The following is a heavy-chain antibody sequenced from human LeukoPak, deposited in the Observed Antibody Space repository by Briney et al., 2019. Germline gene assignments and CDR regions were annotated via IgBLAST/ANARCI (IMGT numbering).Heavy chain of an antibody. J-gene: IGHJ6*02. CDR2: ISYDGSNK. Sequence: GRSLRLSCAASGFTFSSYAMHWVRQAPGKGLEWVGVISYDGSNKYYADSVKGRFTISRDNSKNTLYLQMNSLRAEDTAVYYCARTHSSGYYNYYYYYGMDVWGQGTTVTVSS. D-gene: IGHD3-22*01. CDR1: GFTFSSYA. CDR3: ARTHSSGYYNYYYYYGMDV. V-gene: IGHV3-30-3*01.